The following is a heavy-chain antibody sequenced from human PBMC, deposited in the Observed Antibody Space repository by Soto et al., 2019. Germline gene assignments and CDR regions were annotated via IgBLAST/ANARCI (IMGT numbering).Heavy chain of an antibody. J-gene: IGHJ1*01. CDR1: GGSISSGDYY. V-gene: IGHV4-30-4*01. D-gene: IGHD3-22*01. CDR2: IYYSGST. Sequence: SETLSLTCTVSGGSISSGDYYWSWIRQPPGKGLEWIGYIYYSGSTYYNPSLKSRVTISVDTSKNQFSLKLSSVTAADTAVYYCASYYYDSSGYYLEYFQHWGQGTLVTVSS. CDR3: ASYYYDSSGYYLEYFQH.